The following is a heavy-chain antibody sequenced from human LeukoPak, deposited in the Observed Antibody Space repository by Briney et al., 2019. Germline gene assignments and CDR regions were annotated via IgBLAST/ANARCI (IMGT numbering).Heavy chain of an antibody. D-gene: IGHD2-15*01. CDR2: ISYGGSNK. CDR1: GFTFSSYA. J-gene: IGHJ4*02. V-gene: IGHV3-30*04. Sequence: GGSLRLSCAASGFTFSSYAKHWVRQAPGKGLEWVAFISYGGSNKYYADSVKGRFTISRDNSKNTLYLQMNSLRAEGTAVYYCARGQQYCSGGSCFPAAFWGQGTLVTVSS. CDR3: ARGQQYCSGGSCFPAAF.